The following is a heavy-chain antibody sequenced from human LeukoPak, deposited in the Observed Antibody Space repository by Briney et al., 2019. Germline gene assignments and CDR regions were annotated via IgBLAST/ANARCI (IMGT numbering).Heavy chain of an antibody. J-gene: IGHJ2*01. CDR3: AREIPESYYFDL. V-gene: IGHV3-53*01. D-gene: IGHD1-14*01. CDR1: GFTVSSNH. CDR2: IYSGGST. Sequence: PGGSLRLSCAASGFTVSSNHMNWVRQAPGKGLEWVSAIYSGGSTHYVDSVKGRFTISRDNSKNTVYLQMNSLRAEDTAVYSCAREIPESYYFDLWGRGTLVTVSS.